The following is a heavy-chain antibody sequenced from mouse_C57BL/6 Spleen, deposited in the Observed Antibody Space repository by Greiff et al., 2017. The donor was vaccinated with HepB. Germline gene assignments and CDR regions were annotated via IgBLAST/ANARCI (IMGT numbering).Heavy chain of an antibody. Sequence: EVQLQQSGPGMVKPSQSLSLTCTVTGYSITSGYDWHWIRHFPGNKLEWMGYISYSGSTNYNPSLKSRISITHDTSKNHFFLKLNSVTTEDTATYYCARGAPGFAYWGQGTLVTVSA. D-gene: IGHD3-1*01. CDR3: ARGAPGFAY. CDR1: GYSITSGYD. CDR2: ISYSGST. J-gene: IGHJ3*01. V-gene: IGHV3-1*01.